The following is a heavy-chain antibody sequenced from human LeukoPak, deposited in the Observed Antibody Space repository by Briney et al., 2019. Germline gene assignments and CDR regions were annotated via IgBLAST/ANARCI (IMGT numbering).Heavy chain of an antibody. CDR3: TDGDLAH. J-gene: IGHJ4*02. CDR2: IDGDTT. D-gene: IGHD7-27*01. V-gene: IGHV3-53*01. Sequence: GGSLRLSCAASGFTVSFNYMNWFRQAPGRGLEWVSLIDGDTTHYADSVKGRFTISKDKSKSTLYLQMNTLRAEDTAVYFCTDGDLAHWGQGTLVTVSS. CDR1: GFTVSFNY.